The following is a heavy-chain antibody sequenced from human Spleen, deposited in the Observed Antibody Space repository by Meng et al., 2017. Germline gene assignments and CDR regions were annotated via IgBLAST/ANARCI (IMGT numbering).Heavy chain of an antibody. CDR3: ARPRVEYYDSGGYYSY. CDR2: ISYDGDND. CDR1: GFTFSSYA. D-gene: IGHD3-22*01. J-gene: IGHJ4*02. V-gene: IGHV3-30*01. Sequence: GGSLRLSCAASGFTFSSYAIHWVRQAPGKGLEWVAVISYDGDNDYYADSVKGRFTISRDNSENTVYLQMNSLRVEDTAVYYCARPRVEYYDSGGYYSYWGQGTLVTVSS.